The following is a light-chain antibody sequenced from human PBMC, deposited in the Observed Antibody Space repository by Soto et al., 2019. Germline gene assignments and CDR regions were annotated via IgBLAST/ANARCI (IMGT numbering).Light chain of an antibody. CDR2: GAS. CDR3: QQDGSSPPYT. CDR1: QSVSSRY. V-gene: IGKV3-20*01. Sequence: EIVLTQSPGTLSLSPGARATLSCRASQSVSSRYLAWYQQTPGQAPRLLMYGASSRATGIPDRFSGSGSGTDFTLTISRLEPEDCAVYYCQQDGSSPPYTFGQGTKLESK. J-gene: IGKJ2*01.